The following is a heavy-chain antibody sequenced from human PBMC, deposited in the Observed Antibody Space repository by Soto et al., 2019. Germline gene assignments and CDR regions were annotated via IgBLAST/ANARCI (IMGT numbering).Heavy chain of an antibody. J-gene: IGHJ4*02. CDR2: IYYSGST. CDR1: YGTSRNHG. CDR3: ARRYGGVFDY. V-gene: IGHV4-59*11. Sequence: SQTLSLPYTVSYGTSRNHGWSCIRQPPGKGLEWIGYIYYSGSTNYNPSLKSRVTISVDTSKNQFSLKLSSVTAADTAVYYCARRYGGVFDYWGQGTLVPVS. D-gene: IGHD3-16*01.